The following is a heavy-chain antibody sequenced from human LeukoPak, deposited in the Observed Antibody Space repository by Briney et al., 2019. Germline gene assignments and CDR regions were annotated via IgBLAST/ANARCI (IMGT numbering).Heavy chain of an antibody. D-gene: IGHD1-26*01. J-gene: IGHJ5*02. CDR3: AKGPLTGRPGDWFDP. V-gene: IGHV3-23*01. CDR2: INGPGGRT. Sequence: GGSLRLSCAASGFTFSSYAMSWVRQAPGKGLEWVSGINGPGGRTFYADSVKGRFTISRDNSKNTLYLQMISLRAEDTAVYYCAKGPLTGRPGDWFDPWGQGTLVTVSS. CDR1: GFTFSSYA.